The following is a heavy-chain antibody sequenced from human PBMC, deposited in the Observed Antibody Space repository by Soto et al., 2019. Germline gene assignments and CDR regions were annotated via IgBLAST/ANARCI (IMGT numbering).Heavy chain of an antibody. CDR2: ISGSGGST. D-gene: IGHD3-22*01. CDR1: GFTFSSYG. J-gene: IGHJ6*02. V-gene: IGHV3-23*01. Sequence: GGSLRLSCAASGFTFSSYGMSWVRQAPGKGLEWVSAISGSGGSTYYADSVKGRFTISRDNSKNTLYLQMNSLRAEDTAVYYCAKDRRITMIMAGHYYGMDVWGQGTTVTVSS. CDR3: AKDRRITMIMAGHYYGMDV.